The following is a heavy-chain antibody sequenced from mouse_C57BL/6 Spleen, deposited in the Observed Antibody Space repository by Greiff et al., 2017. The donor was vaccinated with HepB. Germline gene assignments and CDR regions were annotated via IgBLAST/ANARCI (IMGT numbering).Heavy chain of an antibody. J-gene: IGHJ4*01. D-gene: IGHD1-1*01. CDR3: ARKFITTVVATDYYAMDY. Sequence: VQVVESGAELVKPGASVKISCKASGYAFSSYWMNWVKQRPGKGLEWIGQIYPGDGDTNYNGKFKGKATLTADKSSSTAYMQLSSLTSEDSAVYFCARKFITTVVATDYYAMDYWGQGTSVTVSS. V-gene: IGHV1-80*01. CDR2: IYPGDGDT. CDR1: GYAFSSYW.